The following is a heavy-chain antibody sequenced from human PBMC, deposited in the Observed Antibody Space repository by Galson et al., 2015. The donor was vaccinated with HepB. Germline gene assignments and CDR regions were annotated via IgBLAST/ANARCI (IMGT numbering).Heavy chain of an antibody. Sequence: SLRLSCAASGFTFSSYAMHWVRQAPGKGLEWVAVISYDGSNKYYADSVKGRFTISRDNSKNTLYLQMNSLRAEDTAVYYCATAVDTAMGSDYWGQGTLVTVSS. CDR3: ATAVDTAMGSDY. D-gene: IGHD5-18*01. CDR2: ISYDGSNK. CDR1: GFTFSSYA. J-gene: IGHJ4*02. V-gene: IGHV3-30*04.